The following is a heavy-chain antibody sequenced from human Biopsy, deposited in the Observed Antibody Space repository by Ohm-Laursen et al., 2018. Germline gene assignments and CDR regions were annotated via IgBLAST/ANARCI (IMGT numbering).Heavy chain of an antibody. Sequence: SSVKVSCKASGGTFSSSAITWVRQAPGQGLEWMGGIIGIFRTAHYAQKFQGRVTITADEFMSTAYMELSSLRSEDTAVYYCARGGGYNWNNGWFDPWGQGTLVTVSS. V-gene: IGHV1-69*01. CDR1: GGTFSSSA. CDR3: ARGGGYNWNNGWFDP. D-gene: IGHD1/OR15-1a*01. CDR2: IIGIFRTA. J-gene: IGHJ5*02.